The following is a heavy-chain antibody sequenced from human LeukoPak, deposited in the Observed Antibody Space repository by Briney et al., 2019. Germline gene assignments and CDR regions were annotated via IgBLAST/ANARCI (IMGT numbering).Heavy chain of an antibody. CDR1: GGSISSSSYY. CDR3: ARGAGVGPHPSLMVSDY. D-gene: IGHD2-8*01. V-gene: IGHV4-39*01. Sequence: PSETLSLTCTVSGGSISSSSYYWGWIRQPPGKGLEWIGSIYYSGSTYYNPSLKSRVTISVDTSKNQFSLKLSSVTAADTAVYYCARGAGVGPHPSLMVSDYWGQGTLVTVSS. J-gene: IGHJ4*02. CDR2: IYYSGST.